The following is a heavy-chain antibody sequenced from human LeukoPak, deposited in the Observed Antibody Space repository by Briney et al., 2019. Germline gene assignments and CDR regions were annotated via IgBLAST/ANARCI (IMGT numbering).Heavy chain of an antibody. CDR2: ILSTGTT. V-gene: IGHV4-4*07. J-gene: IGHJ4*02. Sequence: SETLSLTCSVSGGFISNYKWSWIRQPAGKGLEWIGRILSTGTTRYNPSLESRVSMSVDTSKNQFSLRLCFVTAADTAIYYCVRGIVGATGPDFWGQGIQVTVSA. CDR3: VRGIVGATGPDF. D-gene: IGHD1-26*01. CDR1: GGFISNYK.